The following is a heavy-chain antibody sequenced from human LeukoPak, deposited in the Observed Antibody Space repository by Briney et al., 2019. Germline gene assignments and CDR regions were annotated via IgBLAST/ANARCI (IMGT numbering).Heavy chain of an antibody. CDR2: IYTSGST. V-gene: IGHV4-4*07. D-gene: IGHD6-13*01. Sequence: SETLSLTCTVSGGSISSYYWSWIRQPAGKGLKWIGRIYTSGSTNYNPSLKSRVTMSVDTSKNQFSLKLSSVTAADTAVYYCARGAYSSSWYGHAFDIWGQGTMVTVSS. J-gene: IGHJ3*02. CDR1: GGSISSYY. CDR3: ARGAYSSSWYGHAFDI.